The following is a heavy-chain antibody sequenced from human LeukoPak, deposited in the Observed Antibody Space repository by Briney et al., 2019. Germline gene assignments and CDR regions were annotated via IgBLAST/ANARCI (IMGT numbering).Heavy chain of an antibody. Sequence: GASVKVSCKASGGTFSSYAISWVRQAPGQGLEWMGIINPTSGSTSYAQKFQGRVTMTRDTSTSTVYMELSSLRSEDTAVYYCARGYNYGDYWGQGTLVIVSS. D-gene: IGHD5-18*01. J-gene: IGHJ4*02. CDR1: GGTFSSYA. CDR3: ARGYNYGDY. CDR2: INPTSGST. V-gene: IGHV1-46*01.